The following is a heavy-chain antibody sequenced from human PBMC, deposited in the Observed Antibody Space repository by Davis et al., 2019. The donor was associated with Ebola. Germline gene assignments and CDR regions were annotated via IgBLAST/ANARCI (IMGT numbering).Heavy chain of an antibody. CDR1: GYTFSNYA. D-gene: IGHD1-26*01. J-gene: IGHJ6*02. Sequence: AASVKVSCKASGYTFSNYAINWVRQATGQGLEWMGWMNPNSGDTGYAQKFQGRVIMTRNTSIRTAYMELSSLRSEDTAVYYCAREGAIDGFIYYYGLDVWGQGTTVTVSS. V-gene: IGHV1-8*02. CDR3: AREGAIDGFIYYYGLDV. CDR2: MNPNSGDT.